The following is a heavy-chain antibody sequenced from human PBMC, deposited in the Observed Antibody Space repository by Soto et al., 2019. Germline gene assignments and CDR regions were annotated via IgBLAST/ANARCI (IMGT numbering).Heavy chain of an antibody. D-gene: IGHD2-2*02. V-gene: IGHV1-18*04. J-gene: IGHJ6*02. CDR1: GYTFTSYG. CDR2: ISAYNGNT. CDR3: ARSSRIVVVPAAIRFYYYGMDV. Sequence: QVQLVQSGAEVKKPGASVKVSCKASGYTFTSYGISWVRQAPGQGLEWMGWISAYNGNTNYAQKLQGRVTMTTDTTTGTAYMELRSLRSDDTAVYYCARSSRIVVVPAAIRFYYYGMDVWGQGTTVTVSS.